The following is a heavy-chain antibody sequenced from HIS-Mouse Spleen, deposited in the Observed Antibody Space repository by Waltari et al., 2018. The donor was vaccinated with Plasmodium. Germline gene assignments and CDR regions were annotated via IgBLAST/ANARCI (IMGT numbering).Heavy chain of an antibody. CDR2: ISYDGSNK. V-gene: IGHV3-30*18. CDR1: GFTFGRYW. Sequence: VQLVESGGGLVQPGGSLRLSCAASGFTFGRYWMSWVRQAPGKGLEWVAVISYDGSNKYYADSVKGRFTISRDNSKNTLYLQMNSLRAEDTAVYYCAKAQGVINFDYWGQGTLVTVSS. J-gene: IGHJ4*02. D-gene: IGHD3-16*01. CDR3: AKAQGVINFDY.